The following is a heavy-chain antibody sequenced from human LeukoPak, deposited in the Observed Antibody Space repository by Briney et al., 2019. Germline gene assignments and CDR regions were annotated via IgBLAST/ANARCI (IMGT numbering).Heavy chain of an antibody. CDR2: INPNSGGT. CDR3: AASESPYCSGGSCYPSYYYGMDV. D-gene: IGHD2-15*01. J-gene: IGHJ6*02. Sequence: GASVKVSCKASGYTFTGYYMHWVRQAPGQGLEWMGWINPNSGGTNYAQKFQGWVTMTRDTSISTAYMELSRLRSDDTAVYYCAASESPYCSGGSCYPSYYYGMDVWGQGTTVTVSS. V-gene: IGHV1-2*04. CDR1: GYTFTGYY.